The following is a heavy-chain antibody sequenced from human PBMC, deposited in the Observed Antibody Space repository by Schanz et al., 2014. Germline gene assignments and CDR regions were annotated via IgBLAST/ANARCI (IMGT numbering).Heavy chain of an antibody. V-gene: IGHV1-18*01. CDR2: ISVYTGNT. Sequence: QVPLVQSGAEVKKPGASVRVSCKASGYTFTTYAMSWVRQAPGQGLEWVGWISVYTGNTKYGQKLQGRVTMTTDTSTSTAYMELRSLRSDDTAVYYCARDAADFYDILTEEDYWGQGTLVTVSS. CDR3: ARDAADFYDILTEEDY. D-gene: IGHD3-9*01. CDR1: GYTFTTYA. J-gene: IGHJ4*02.